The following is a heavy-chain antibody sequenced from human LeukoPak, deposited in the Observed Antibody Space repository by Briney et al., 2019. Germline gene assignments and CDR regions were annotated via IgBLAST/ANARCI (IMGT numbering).Heavy chain of an antibody. V-gene: IGHV4-59*12. CDR3: ARDSGTTGEVKFDP. CDR1: GGSISSYY. CDR2: IHYTGST. J-gene: IGHJ5*02. D-gene: IGHD3-10*01. Sequence: KPSETLSLTCTVSGGSISSYYWSWIRQSPGKGLECIGYIHYTGSTNYNPSLKSRVTISVETSKNQFSLKLKSVTAADTAVYYCARDSGTTGEVKFDPWGQGTLVTVSS.